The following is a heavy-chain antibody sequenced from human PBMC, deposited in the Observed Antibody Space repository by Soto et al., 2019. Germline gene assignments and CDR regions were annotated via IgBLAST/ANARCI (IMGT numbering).Heavy chain of an antibody. Sequence: QVQLVQSGAEVKKPGSSVKVSCKASGGTFSSYAISRVRQAPGQVLEWMGGIIPIFGTANYAQKFQGRVTITADESTSTAYMELSSLRSEDKAVYYCARKGSSARWGYFDLWGRGTLVTVSS. CDR1: GGTFSSYA. CDR2: IIPIFGTA. V-gene: IGHV1-69*01. J-gene: IGHJ2*01. D-gene: IGHD6-6*01. CDR3: ARKGSSARWGYFDL.